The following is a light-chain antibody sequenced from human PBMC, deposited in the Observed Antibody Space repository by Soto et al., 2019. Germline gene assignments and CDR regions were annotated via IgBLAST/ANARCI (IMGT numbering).Light chain of an antibody. V-gene: IGKV3-15*01. J-gene: IGKJ2*01. CDR3: QQSFIWSFT. Sequence: DIQMTQSPSTLSASPGDRDTLSCRASQSVSSNLTWYQQKPGKAPRLLMYGASTRPSGIPSRFSGSGSGTDFTLTISSLQSEDFAIYYCQQSFIWSFTFGHGTKLDIK. CDR2: GAS. CDR1: QSVSSN.